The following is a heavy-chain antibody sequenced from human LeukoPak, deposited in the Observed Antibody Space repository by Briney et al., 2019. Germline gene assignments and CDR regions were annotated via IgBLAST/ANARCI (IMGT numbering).Heavy chain of an antibody. D-gene: IGHD2-21*02. CDR1: GYTFTSYY. CDR2: INPSGGST. V-gene: IGHV1-46*01. CDR3: ARPLETVFYYYGMDV. Sequence: ASVKVSCKTSGYTFTSYYMHWVRQAPGQGLEWMGIINPSGGSTSYAQKFQGRVTMTRDTSTSTVYMELSSLRSEDTAVYYCARPLETVFYYYGMDVWGQGTTVTVSS. J-gene: IGHJ6*02.